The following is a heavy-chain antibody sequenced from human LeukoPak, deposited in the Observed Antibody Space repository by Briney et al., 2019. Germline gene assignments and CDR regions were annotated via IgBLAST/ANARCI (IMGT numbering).Heavy chain of an antibody. CDR3: AKGRALEVVAAFNY. V-gene: IGHV3-33*06. J-gene: IGHJ4*02. D-gene: IGHD2-15*01. CDR2: IWYDGSNK. Sequence: PGGSLRLSCAASGFTFSSYGMHWVRQAPGKGLEWVAVIWYDGSNKYYADSVKGRFTISRDNSKNTLYLQMNSLRADDTAVYYCAKGRALEVVAAFNYWGQGTVVTVSS. CDR1: GFTFSSYG.